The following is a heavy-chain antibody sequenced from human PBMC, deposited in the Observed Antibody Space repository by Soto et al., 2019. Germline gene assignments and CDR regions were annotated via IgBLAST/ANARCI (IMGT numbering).Heavy chain of an antibody. Sequence: EVQLVQSGAEVKRPGESLKISCKGSGYHFPNYWIGWVRQMPGKGLEWMGFIYPSDSDTRYSPSFQGQVTIPADKSISTAYLQGSSLKASDTAMYYCARPIGALSTTDFTYWGQGTMVTVSS. V-gene: IGHV5-51*01. CDR1: GYHFPNYW. CDR3: ARPIGALSTTDFTY. CDR2: IYPSDSDT. J-gene: IGHJ4*02. D-gene: IGHD3-22*01.